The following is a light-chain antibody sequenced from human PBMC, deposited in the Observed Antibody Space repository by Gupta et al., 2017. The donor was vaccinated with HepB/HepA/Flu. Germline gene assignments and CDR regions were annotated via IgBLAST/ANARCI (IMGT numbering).Light chain of an antibody. CDR2: KVA. V-gene: IGKV2-30*01. CDR3: MHGKYWPRWT. Sequence: DVVMTQPPLSLPVTFGQPASISCQASQSLVYTDGNTYSNWYRQRPGQSPRRMLYKVAKRASGAANRSSGSGSGTDTTLQINMRKAEDVGIYYCMHGKYWPRWTFGQGTKVEIK. CDR1: QSLVYTDGNTY. J-gene: IGKJ1*01.